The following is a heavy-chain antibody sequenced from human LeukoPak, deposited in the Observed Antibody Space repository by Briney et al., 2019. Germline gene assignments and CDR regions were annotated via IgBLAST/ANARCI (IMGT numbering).Heavy chain of an antibody. CDR3: ARALCDNNRCSSYFDS. J-gene: IGHJ4*02. V-gene: IGHV3-30-3*01. Sequence: GRSPRLSCAASGFTFSSYAIHWVRQAPGKGLEWVAVISYDGSNKYYADSVQGRFTIFRDNSKNTLYLQMNSLRAEDTAMYYCARALCDNNRCSSYFDSWGQGTLVTVSS. CDR1: GFTFSSYA. CDR2: ISYDGSNK. D-gene: IGHD3-10*02.